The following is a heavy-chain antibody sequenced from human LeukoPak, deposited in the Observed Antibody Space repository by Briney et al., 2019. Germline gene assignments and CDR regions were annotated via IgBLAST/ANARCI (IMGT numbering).Heavy chain of an antibody. J-gene: IGHJ4*02. Sequence: PGGSLRLSCAASGFTFNTYDMSWVRQAPGKGLEWVSGVSGSGGSTYYADSVKGRFTISRDNAKNSLYLQMNSLRAEDTAVYYCARDRSYGDYVLDYWGQGTLVTVSS. V-gene: IGHV3-23*01. D-gene: IGHD4-17*01. CDR2: VSGSGGST. CDR1: GFTFNTYD. CDR3: ARDRSYGDYVLDY.